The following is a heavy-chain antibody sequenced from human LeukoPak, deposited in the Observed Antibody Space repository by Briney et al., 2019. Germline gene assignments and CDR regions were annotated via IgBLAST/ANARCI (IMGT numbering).Heavy chain of an antibody. Sequence: PSETLSLTCTVSGGSISSYYWSWIRQPPGKGLEWIGYIYYSGSTNYNPSLKSRVTISVDTSKNQFSLKLSSVTAADTAVYYCARGRIYIDYWGQGTLVTVSS. J-gene: IGHJ4*02. D-gene: IGHD2-2*02. CDR2: IYYSGST. V-gene: IGHV4-59*01. CDR3: ARGRIYIDY. CDR1: GGSISSYY.